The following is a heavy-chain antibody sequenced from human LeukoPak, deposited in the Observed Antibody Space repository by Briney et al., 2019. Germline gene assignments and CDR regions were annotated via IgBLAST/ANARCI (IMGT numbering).Heavy chain of an antibody. CDR1: GYTFTSYD. Sequence: GASVKVSCKASGYTFTSYDINWVRQATGQGLEWMGWMNPNSGNTGYAQKFQGRVTMTRNTSISTAYMELSSLKASDTAMYYCARLIRYYDSSGYLWNAFDIWGQGTMVTVSS. V-gene: IGHV1-8*01. CDR2: MNPNSGNT. CDR3: ARLIRYYDSSGYLWNAFDI. D-gene: IGHD3-22*01. J-gene: IGHJ3*02.